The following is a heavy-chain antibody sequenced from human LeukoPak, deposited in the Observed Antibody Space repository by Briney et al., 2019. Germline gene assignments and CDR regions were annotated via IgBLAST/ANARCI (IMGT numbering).Heavy chain of an antibody. D-gene: IGHD3-10*01. V-gene: IGHV3-30*18. Sequence: GRSLILSCAASGFTFNAYGIYWVRQASGKGLECVAVISYDGNDKYYTDSVKGRFTISRDNSKRTVSLQMNSLRYDDTAVYYCAKARSPRGSFYYSMGVWGQGTTVTVSS. CDR2: ISYDGNDK. CDR1: GFTFNAYG. J-gene: IGHJ6*02. CDR3: AKARSPRGSFYYSMGV.